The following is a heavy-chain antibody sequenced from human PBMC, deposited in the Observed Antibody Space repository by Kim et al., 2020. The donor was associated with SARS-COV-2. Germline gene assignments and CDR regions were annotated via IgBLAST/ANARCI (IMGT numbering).Heavy chain of an antibody. D-gene: IGHD3-9*01. Sequence: APVKGRFTISRDDSTDTLYLQMDSLKTEDTAVYYRSADLPGILTDWALDYWGQGTLVTVSS. J-gene: IGHJ4*02. V-gene: IGHV3-15*01. CDR3: SADLPGILTDWALDY.